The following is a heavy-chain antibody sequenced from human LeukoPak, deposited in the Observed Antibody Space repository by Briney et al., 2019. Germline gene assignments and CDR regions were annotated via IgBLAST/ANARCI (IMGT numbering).Heavy chain of an antibody. CDR3: ARGRIAVALYYGMDV. Sequence: GGSLRLSCAATGFTLRSHAMNWVRQAPGKGLEWVSGIGGSGGRTYYADSVTGRCTISRDNSKNTVYLQMNSLRAADTAVYYCARGRIAVALYYGMDVWGHGTTVTVSS. V-gene: IGHV3-23*01. J-gene: IGHJ6*02. CDR2: IGGSGGRT. CDR1: GFTLRSHA. D-gene: IGHD6-19*01.